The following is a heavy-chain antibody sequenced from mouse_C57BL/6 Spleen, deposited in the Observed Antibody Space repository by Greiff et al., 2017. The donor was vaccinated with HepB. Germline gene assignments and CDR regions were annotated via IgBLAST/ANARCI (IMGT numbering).Heavy chain of an antibody. J-gene: IGHJ2*01. D-gene: IGHD1-1*01. CDR3: ARGGTTVVADY. CDR1: GYTFTSYW. Sequence: VQLQQSGAELVKPGASVKLSCKASGYTFTSYWMQWVKQRPGQGLEWIGEIDPSDSYTNYNQKFKGKATLTVDTSSSTAYMQLSSLTSEDSAVYYCARGGTTVVADYWGQGTTLTVSS. V-gene: IGHV1-50*01. CDR2: IDPSDSYT.